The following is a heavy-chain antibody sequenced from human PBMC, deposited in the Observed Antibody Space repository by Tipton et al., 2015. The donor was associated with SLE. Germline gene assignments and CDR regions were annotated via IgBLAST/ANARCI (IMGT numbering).Heavy chain of an antibody. V-gene: IGHV4-61*09. Sequence: TLSLTCTVSGGSISSGCYYWSWIRQPPGKGLEWIVHISTSGSTNYHPSLKGRVTTSVDTSKNQFSLKLSAVTAADTAGYYCARTSEEVDYWGQGTLVTVSS. CDR3: ARTSEEVDY. CDR1: GGSISSGCYY. J-gene: IGHJ4*02. CDR2: ISTSGST.